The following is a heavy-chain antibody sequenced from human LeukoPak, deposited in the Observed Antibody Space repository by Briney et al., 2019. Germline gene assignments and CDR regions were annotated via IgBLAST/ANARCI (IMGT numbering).Heavy chain of an antibody. CDR2: ISAYNGIT. V-gene: IGHV1-18*04. CDR1: GYSFTSYY. Sequence: ASVKVSCKAPGYSFTSYYISWVRQAPGQGLEWMGWISAYNGITKYTQNFQGRVTMTIDRSTTTAYMELRSLTSDDTAVYYCARVRDYFDSSDYSDYWGQGTLVTVSS. D-gene: IGHD3-22*01. J-gene: IGHJ4*02. CDR3: ARVRDYFDSSDYSDY.